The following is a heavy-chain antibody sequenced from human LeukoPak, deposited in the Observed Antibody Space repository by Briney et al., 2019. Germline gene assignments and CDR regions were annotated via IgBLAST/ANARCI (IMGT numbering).Heavy chain of an antibody. CDR3: ARDYKYAFDN. CDR2: IGISSGNT. Sequence: GGSLRLSCAASGFTFSAYSMNWVRRAPGKGLEWISYIGISSGNTKYADSVKGRFTISGDKAKNSLYLQMNSLRVEDTAVYYCARDYKYAFDNWGQGTLVTVSS. V-gene: IGHV3-48*01. D-gene: IGHD5-24*01. J-gene: IGHJ4*02. CDR1: GFTFSAYS.